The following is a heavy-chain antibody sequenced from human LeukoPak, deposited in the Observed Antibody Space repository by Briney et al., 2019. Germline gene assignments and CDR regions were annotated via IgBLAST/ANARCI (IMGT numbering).Heavy chain of an antibody. D-gene: IGHD3-22*01. Sequence: GGSLRLSCAASGFTFSNYAMSWVRQAPGKGLEWVANIKQDGSEKYYVDSVKGRFTISRDNAENSLYLQMNSLRAEDTAVYYCARAYYYDSSGVYDYWGQGTLVTVSS. J-gene: IGHJ4*02. CDR3: ARAYYYDSSGVYDY. V-gene: IGHV3-7*03. CDR2: IKQDGSEK. CDR1: GFTFSNYA.